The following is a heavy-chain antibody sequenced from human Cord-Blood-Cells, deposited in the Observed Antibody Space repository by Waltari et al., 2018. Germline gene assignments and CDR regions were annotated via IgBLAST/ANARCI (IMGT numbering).Heavy chain of an antibody. J-gene: IGHJ3*02. CDR3: ARDWAAAGTGAFDI. CDR1: GGTFSSYA. Sequence: QVQLVQSGAEVKKPGSSVKVSCKASGGTFSSYAISWVRQAPGQGLEWMGWINPILGIANYPQKFQGRVTIAADESTGTAYMERSSLRSEETAVYYCARDWAAAGTGAFDIWGQGTMVTVSS. V-gene: IGHV1-69*04. D-gene: IGHD6-13*01. CDR2: INPILGIA.